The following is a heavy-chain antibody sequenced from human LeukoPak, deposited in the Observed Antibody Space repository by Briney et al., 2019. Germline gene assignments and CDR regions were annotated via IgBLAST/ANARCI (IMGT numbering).Heavy chain of an antibody. J-gene: IGHJ4*02. CDR1: GFAFSRYA. V-gene: IGHV3-23*01. CDR2: ISGSGGST. D-gene: IGHD3-3*01. Sequence: GGSLKLSCVASGFAFSRYAMSWVRQAPGKGLEWVSSISGSGGSTYYADYVKGRSTISRDNSKKVVYFEMNSLRGEDTAVYFCARGGQNFDFWRFDYWGQGTLAVVSS. CDR3: ARGGQNFDFWRFDY.